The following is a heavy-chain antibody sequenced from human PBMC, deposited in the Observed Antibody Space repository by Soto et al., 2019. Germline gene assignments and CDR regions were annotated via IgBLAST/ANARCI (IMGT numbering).Heavy chain of an antibody. CDR2: IYYSGST. D-gene: IGHD6-19*01. CDR1: GGSISSYY. J-gene: IGHJ3*02. Sequence: LSLTCTVSGGSISSYYWSWIRQPPGKGLEWIGYIYYSGSTNYNPSLKSRVTISVDTSKNQFSLKLSSVTAADTAVYYCARVEQWLVNDAFDIWGQGTMVTVSS. V-gene: IGHV4-59*01. CDR3: ARVEQWLVNDAFDI.